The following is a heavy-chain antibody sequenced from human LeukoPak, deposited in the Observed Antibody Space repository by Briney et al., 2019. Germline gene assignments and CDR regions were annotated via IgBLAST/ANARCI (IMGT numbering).Heavy chain of an antibody. J-gene: IGHJ4*02. V-gene: IGHV1-8*01. CDR1: RYTFSSYD. D-gene: IGHD2-8*01. CDR2: MNPDSGNT. CDR3: ARGSHRGYCTTSDCYTVDY. Sequence: ASVKVSCKAARYTFSSYDINWVRQAPGQGLEWMGWMNPDSGNTGYAQKFQGRVTMTRNTSISTAYMELGGLSSDDTAVYFCARGSHRGYCTTSDCYTVDYWGRGTLVSVSS.